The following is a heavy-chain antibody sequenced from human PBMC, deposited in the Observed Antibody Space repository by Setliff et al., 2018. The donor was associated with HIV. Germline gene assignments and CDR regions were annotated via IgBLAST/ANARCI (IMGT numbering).Heavy chain of an antibody. J-gene: IGHJ4*02. CDR3: AKGRPRIQVWEGFDY. CDR2: MYHSGTT. D-gene: IGHD5-18*01. V-gene: IGHV4-4*02. CDR1: GVSITSTNW. Sequence: SETLSLTCAVSGVSITSTNWRNWVRQSPGKGLEWVGEMYHSGTTNYNPSLTSRVTISVDKSKNQFSLNLTSVTAADTAVYYCAKGRPRIQVWEGFDYWGQGILVTVSS.